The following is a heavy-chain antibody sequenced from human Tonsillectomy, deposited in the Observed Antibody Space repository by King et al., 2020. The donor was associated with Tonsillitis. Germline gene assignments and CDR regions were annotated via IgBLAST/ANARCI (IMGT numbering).Heavy chain of an antibody. D-gene: IGHD2-15*01. J-gene: IGHJ4*02. V-gene: IGHV4-30-2*01. CDR2: IYHSGST. Sequence: QLQESGSGLVKPSQTLSLTCAVSGASLSSGGYSWIWIRQPPGQGLECIGYIYHSGSTYYNPSLKSRVTISVERSNTQVSLKLNSVTAADTAVYFCARRTSRGNFDFWGQGTLVTVSS. CDR3: ARRTSRGNFDF. CDR1: GASLSSGGYS.